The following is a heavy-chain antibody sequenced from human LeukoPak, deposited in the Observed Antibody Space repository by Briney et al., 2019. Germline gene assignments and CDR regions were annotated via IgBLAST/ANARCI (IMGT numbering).Heavy chain of an antibody. V-gene: IGHV2-70*04. CDR3: ARSIVVVPAAASSFDY. D-gene: IGHD2-2*01. J-gene: IGHJ4*02. CDR2: IDWDDDK. Sequence: ESGPTLVNPTQPLTLTCTFSGFSLSTSGMRVSWIRQPPGKALEWLALIDWDDDKFYSTSLKTRLTISKDTSKNQVVLTMTNMDPVDTATYYCARSIVVVPAAASSFDYWGQGTLVTVSS. CDR1: GFSLSTSGMR.